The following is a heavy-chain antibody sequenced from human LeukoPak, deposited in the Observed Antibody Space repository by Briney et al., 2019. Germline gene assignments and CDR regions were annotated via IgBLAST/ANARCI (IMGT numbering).Heavy chain of an antibody. CDR1: GFTFRNYA. V-gene: IGHV3-23*01. CDR2: VSGSGDGT. J-gene: IGHJ5*02. Sequence: GGSLRLSCAASGFTFRNYAMMWVRLAPGKGPEWVSTVSGSGDGTYYADSVKGRFTISRDNSKNTLYLQMNSLRGEVTAVYYCAEGAGAGQVDWFDPWGQGTLVTVSS. CDR3: AEGAGAGQVDWFDP. D-gene: IGHD6-13*01.